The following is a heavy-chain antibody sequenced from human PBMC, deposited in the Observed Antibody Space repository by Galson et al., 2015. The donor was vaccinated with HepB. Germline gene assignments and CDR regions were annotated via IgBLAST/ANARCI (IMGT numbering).Heavy chain of an antibody. J-gene: IGHJ1*01. CDR3: ARDAPGKFQH. V-gene: IGHV3-21*03. CDR2: VSSSSSYI. D-gene: IGHD1-1*01. Sequence: SLRLSCAASGFTFSSYSMNWVRQAPGKGLEWVSSVSSSSSYIYYADSVKGRFTISRDNAKNSLYLQMNSLRAEDTAVYYCARDAPGKFQHWGQGTLVTVSS. CDR1: GFTFSSYS.